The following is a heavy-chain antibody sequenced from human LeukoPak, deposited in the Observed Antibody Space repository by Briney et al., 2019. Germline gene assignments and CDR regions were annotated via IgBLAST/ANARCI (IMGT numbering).Heavy chain of an antibody. Sequence: SETLSLTCTVSGGSISSYYWSWIRQPPGKGLEWIGHIYYSGSTNYNPSLKSRVTISVDTSKNQFSLKLSSVTAADTAVYYCARAGEGYYFDYWGQGTLVTVSS. D-gene: IGHD7-27*01. CDR1: GGSISSYY. J-gene: IGHJ4*02. V-gene: IGHV4-59*08. CDR3: ARAGEGYYFDY. CDR2: IYYSGST.